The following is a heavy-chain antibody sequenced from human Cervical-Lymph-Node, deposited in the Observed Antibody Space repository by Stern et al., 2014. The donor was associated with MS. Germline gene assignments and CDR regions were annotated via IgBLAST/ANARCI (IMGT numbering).Heavy chain of an antibody. V-gene: IGHV3-30*04. CDR3: AKGGSGSYLD. CDR1: GYVFPRHA. Sequence: QVHLVESGAGVDQPGRSMRLSCAASGYVFPRHALHWVRQAPGKGLEWVALSSYDGRDKYYADSVKGRFTVSRDNSNNTVDLEMNSLRLEDTAVYYCAKGGSGSYLDWGQGSLVTVSS. J-gene: IGHJ4*02. D-gene: IGHD1-26*01. CDR2: SSYDGRDK.